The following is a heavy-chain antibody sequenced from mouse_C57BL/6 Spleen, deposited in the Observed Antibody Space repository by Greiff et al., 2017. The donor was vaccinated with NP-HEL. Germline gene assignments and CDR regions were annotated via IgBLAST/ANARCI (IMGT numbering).Heavy chain of an antibody. CDR3: ATYGSSYWYFDV. Sequence: QVQLQQPGAELVKPGASVKLSCKASGYTFTSYWMHWVKQRPGRGLEWIGRIDPNSGGTKYNEKFKSKATLTVDKPSITAYMQLSSLTSEDSAVYYCATYGSSYWYFDVWGTGTTVTVSS. CDR2: IDPNSGGT. D-gene: IGHD1-1*01. J-gene: IGHJ1*03. V-gene: IGHV1-72*01. CDR1: GYTFTSYW.